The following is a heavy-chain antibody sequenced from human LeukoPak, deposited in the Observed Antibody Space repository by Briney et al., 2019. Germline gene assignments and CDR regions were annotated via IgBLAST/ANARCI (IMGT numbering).Heavy chain of an antibody. CDR3: AIGRTGTSAYFDY. J-gene: IGHJ4*02. Sequence: KPGGSLRLSCAASGFTFSDYTMTWVRQAPGEGLEWVSSITSSSTYIYYADSVKGRFTISRDNTKNSLYLQMNSLRAEDTAVYYCAIGRTGTSAYFDYWGQGTLVTVSS. CDR1: GFTFSDYT. CDR2: ITSSSTYI. D-gene: IGHD1-1*01. V-gene: IGHV3-21*01.